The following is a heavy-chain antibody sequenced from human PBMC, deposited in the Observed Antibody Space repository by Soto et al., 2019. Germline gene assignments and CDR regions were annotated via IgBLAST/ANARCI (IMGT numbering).Heavy chain of an antibody. CDR3: AKGNGYYRISAYFDY. V-gene: IGHV3-23*01. Sequence: ESGGGLVQPGGSLRLSCAASGFTFSSYAMSWVRQAPGKGLEWVSAISGSGGSTYYADSVKGRFTITRDNSKNTLYLQMNSLRAADTAVYYCAKGNGYYRISAYFDYWGQGTLVTVSS. D-gene: IGHD4-17*01. CDR1: GFTFSSYA. CDR2: ISGSGGST. J-gene: IGHJ4*02.